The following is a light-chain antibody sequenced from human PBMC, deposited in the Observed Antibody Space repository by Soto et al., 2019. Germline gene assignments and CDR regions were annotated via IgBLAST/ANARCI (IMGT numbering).Light chain of an antibody. Sequence: IVLTQSPVTLALSPGESAVLSCRASQSVSTSLAWYQHKPGQAPRLFIYDASKRAPGIPARFTGSGSGTDFTLTISSLEPEDIAVYYCQARDVWPSFGQGTKVDSK. J-gene: IGKJ1*01. CDR1: QSVSTS. V-gene: IGKV3-11*01. CDR3: QARDVWPS. CDR2: DAS.